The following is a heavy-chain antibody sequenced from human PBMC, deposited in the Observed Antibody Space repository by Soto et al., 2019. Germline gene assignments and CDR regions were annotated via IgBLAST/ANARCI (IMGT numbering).Heavy chain of an antibody. CDR2: IYDGGTT. V-gene: IGHV4-30-4*01. CDR1: CGSISSAAYC. Sequence: PSEALSLTCAVSCGSISSAAYCWSWIRQSPDKGLEWIGHIYDGGTTYSSPSLKGRVTISADTSETQFSLKLSSVSAADTAVYYCARGPSGDKIDYWGQGIQVTVSS. CDR3: ARGPSGDKIDY. D-gene: IGHD7-27*01. J-gene: IGHJ4*02.